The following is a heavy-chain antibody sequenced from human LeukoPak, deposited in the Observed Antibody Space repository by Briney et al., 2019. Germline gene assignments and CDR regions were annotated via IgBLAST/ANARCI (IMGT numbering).Heavy chain of an antibody. J-gene: IGHJ4*02. CDR2: ISGSGGST. Sequence: GGSLRLSCAASGFTFSSYAMSWVRQAPGKGLEWVSAISGSGGSTYYADSVKGRFPISRDNSKNTLYLQMNSLRAEDTAVHYCAKARGRVVVITTEYWGQGTLVTVSS. V-gene: IGHV3-23*01. CDR3: AKARGRVVVITTEY. CDR1: GFTFSSYA. D-gene: IGHD3-22*01.